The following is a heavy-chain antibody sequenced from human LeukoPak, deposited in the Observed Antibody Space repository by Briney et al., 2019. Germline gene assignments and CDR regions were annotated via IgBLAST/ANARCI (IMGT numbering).Heavy chain of an antibody. J-gene: IGHJ4*02. CDR2: IYYSGRT. V-gene: IGHV4-59*01. CDR1: GGSISSYF. D-gene: IGHD6-6*01. Sequence: PSETLSLTCTVSGGSISSYFWSWIRQPPGKGLEWIGHIYYSGRTNYSPSLKSRVTTSVDTSKNQFSLILSSVTAADTAVYYCARPKYSRSFGEFDYWGQGTLVTVSS. CDR3: ARPKYSRSFGEFDY.